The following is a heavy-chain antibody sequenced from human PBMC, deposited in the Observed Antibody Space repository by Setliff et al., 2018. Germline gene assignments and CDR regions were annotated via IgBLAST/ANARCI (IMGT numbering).Heavy chain of an antibody. J-gene: IGHJ4*02. D-gene: IGHD6-19*01. CDR2: ISPSSSHI. CDR3: ARVSGWEWDY. V-gene: IGHV3-21*01. Sequence: PGGSLRLSCAASGFTFSTYSLIWVRQAPGTGLEWVSSISPSSSHIYYADSAEGRFTISRDNAKNSLYLQMNSLRAEDTAVYYCARVSGWEWDYWGQGTLVTVSS. CDR1: GFTFSTYS.